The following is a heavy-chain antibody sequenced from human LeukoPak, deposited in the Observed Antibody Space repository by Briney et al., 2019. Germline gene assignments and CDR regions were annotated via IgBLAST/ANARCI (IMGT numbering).Heavy chain of an antibody. Sequence: ASVKVSCKASGYTFTGYYMHWVRQAPGQGLEWMGWINPHSGGTNYAQKFQGWVTMTTDTSTSTAYMELRSLRSDDTAVYYCARDFVGYYYDSSGSRDAFDIWGQGTMVTVSS. D-gene: IGHD3-22*01. CDR2: INPHSGGT. J-gene: IGHJ3*02. V-gene: IGHV1-2*04. CDR3: ARDFVGYYYDSSGSRDAFDI. CDR1: GYTFTGYY.